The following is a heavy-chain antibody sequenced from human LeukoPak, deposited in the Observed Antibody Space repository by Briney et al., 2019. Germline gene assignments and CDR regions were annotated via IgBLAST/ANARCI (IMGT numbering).Heavy chain of an antibody. J-gene: IGHJ3*02. CDR2: IYYSGST. V-gene: IGHV4-59*08. Sequence: SETLSLTCTVSGGSISSYYWSWIRQPPGKGLEWIGYIYYSGSTNYNPSLKSRVTISVDTSKNQFSLKLSSVTAADTAVYYCARLGAARNARDAFDIWGQGTMVTVSS. CDR1: GGSISSYY. CDR3: ARLGAARNARDAFDI. D-gene: IGHD6-13*01.